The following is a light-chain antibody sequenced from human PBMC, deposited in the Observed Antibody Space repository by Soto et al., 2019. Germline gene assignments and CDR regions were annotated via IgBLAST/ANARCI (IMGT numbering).Light chain of an antibody. CDR2: GNS. J-gene: IGLJ2*01. CDR1: SSNIGAGYD. CDR3: QSYDSSLSGSV. V-gene: IGLV1-40*01. Sequence: QSVLTQPPSVSGAPGQRVTISCNGSSSNIGAGYDVHWYQQLPGTAPKVLIYGNSNRPSGVPDRFSGSKSGTSTSLAITGLQPEDEADYYCQSYDSSLSGSVFGGGTKLTVL.